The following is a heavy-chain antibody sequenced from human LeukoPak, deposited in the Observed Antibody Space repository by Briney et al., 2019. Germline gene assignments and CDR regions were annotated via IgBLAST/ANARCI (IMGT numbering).Heavy chain of an antibody. CDR3: ARGVAAAAKGYYYMHV. CDR1: GYTFTSYA. Sequence: ASVKVSCKASGYTFTSYAISWVRQAPGQGLEWMGWINTYNGNTNYAQKFQGRVTMTTDTSTSTAYMEMRSLRSDDTAVYYCARGVAAAAKGYYYMHVWGKGTTVTISS. D-gene: IGHD6-13*01. V-gene: IGHV1-18*01. J-gene: IGHJ6*03. CDR2: INTYNGNT.